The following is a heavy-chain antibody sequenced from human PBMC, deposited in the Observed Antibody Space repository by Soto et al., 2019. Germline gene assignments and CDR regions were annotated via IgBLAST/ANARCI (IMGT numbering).Heavy chain of an antibody. D-gene: IGHD2-21*01. J-gene: IGHJ6*02. CDR2: ISYDGDKK. Sequence: QVHLVESGGGVVQPGRSLRLSCVASGFSFSDYFIHWVRQAPGKGLEWVAFISYDGDKKFFADSVKGRFNISRDNAKNTVFLQMTSLRPEDTAVFHCAVMAGLVVSDDYGLDVWGQGTTVTVSS. CDR3: AVMAGLVVSDDYGLDV. V-gene: IGHV3-30-3*01. CDR1: GFSFSDYF.